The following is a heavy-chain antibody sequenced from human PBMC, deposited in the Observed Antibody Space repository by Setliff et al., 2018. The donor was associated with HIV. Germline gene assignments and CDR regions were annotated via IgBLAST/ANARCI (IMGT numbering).Heavy chain of an antibody. CDR3: ARARAPHRDYVWGPPGPDAFDI. V-gene: IGHV1-18*01. J-gene: IGHJ3*02. D-gene: IGHD3-16*01. CDR2: ISAYNGNT. CDR1: GYTFTSYG. Sequence: ASVKVSCKASGYTFTSYGISWVRQAPGQGLEWMGWISAYNGNTNYAQKLQGRVTMTTDTSTSTAYMELRSLRSDDTAVYYCARARAPHRDYVWGPPGPDAFDIWGQGTMVTVSS.